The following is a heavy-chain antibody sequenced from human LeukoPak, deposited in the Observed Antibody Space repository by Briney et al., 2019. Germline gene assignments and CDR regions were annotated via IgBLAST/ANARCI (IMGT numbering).Heavy chain of an antibody. CDR3: ARDYGGNSLDKPFYYYYYMDV. CDR2: ISNSSSTI. J-gene: IGHJ6*03. Sequence: GSLRLSCAASGFTFSSYSMNWVRQAPGKGLEWVSYISNSSSTIYYADSVKGRFTISRDNAKNSLYLQMNSLRAEDTAVYYCARDYGGNSLDKPFYYYYYMDVWGKGTTVTVSS. V-gene: IGHV3-48*04. CDR1: GFTFSSYS. D-gene: IGHD4-23*01.